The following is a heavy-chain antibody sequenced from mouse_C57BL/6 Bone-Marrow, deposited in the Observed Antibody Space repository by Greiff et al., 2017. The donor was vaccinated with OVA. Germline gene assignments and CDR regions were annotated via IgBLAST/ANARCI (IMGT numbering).Heavy chain of an antibody. CDR2: INPSTGGT. CDR1: GYSFTGYY. CDR3: AREDFSWFAY. J-gene: IGHJ3*01. V-gene: IGHV1-42*01. Sequence: EVHLVESGPELVKPGASVKISCKASGYSFTGYYMNWVKQSPEKSLEWIGEINPSTGGTTYNQKFKAKATLTVDKSSSTAYMQLKSLTSEDSAVYYCAREDFSWFAYWGQGTLVTVSA.